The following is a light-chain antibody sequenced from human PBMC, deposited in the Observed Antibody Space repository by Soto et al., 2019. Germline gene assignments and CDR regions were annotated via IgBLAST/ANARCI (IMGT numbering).Light chain of an antibody. Sequence: DIQMTQSPSTLSATVGDRVTITCRASQSISTWLAWYQQKPRKAPKLLIYDASSLEVGVPSRFSGSGSRTEFTLTISSLQPDDYGTYYCQQYYDFRTFGQGTKVDIK. CDR2: DAS. J-gene: IGKJ1*01. CDR3: QQYYDFRT. V-gene: IGKV1-5*01. CDR1: QSISTW.